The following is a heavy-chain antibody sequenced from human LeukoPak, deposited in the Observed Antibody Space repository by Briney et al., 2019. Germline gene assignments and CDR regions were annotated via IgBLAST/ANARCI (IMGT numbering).Heavy chain of an antibody. Sequence: ASVKVSCKASGFTFTSHDYNWVRQATGQGLEWMGWMNPNSGNTGYAQEFQGRVTMTRDTSISTAYMELSSLSSEDTAVYYCASYGDYVSDAFDIWGQGTMVTVSS. D-gene: IGHD4-17*01. CDR2: MNPNSGNT. CDR1: GFTFTSHD. J-gene: IGHJ3*02. CDR3: ASYGDYVSDAFDI. V-gene: IGHV1-8*01.